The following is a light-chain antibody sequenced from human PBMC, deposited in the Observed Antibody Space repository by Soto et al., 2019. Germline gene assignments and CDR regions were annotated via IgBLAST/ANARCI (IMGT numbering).Light chain of an antibody. J-gene: IGKJ1*01. CDR2: GAS. CDR3: QQYMSSVT. CDR1: QSVDTTF. V-gene: IGKV3-20*01. Sequence: EIVLTQSPGSLSLSPGQRATLSCRASQSVDTTFFAWYQKKPGQAPRLLIQGASKRATGIPDRFSGSGSGTDFTLIIRRLEPEYFAVYYCQQYMSSVTFGQGTKVEIK.